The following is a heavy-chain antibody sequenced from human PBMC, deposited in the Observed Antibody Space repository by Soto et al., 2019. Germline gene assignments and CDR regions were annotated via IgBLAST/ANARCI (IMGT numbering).Heavy chain of an antibody. D-gene: IGHD3-10*01. V-gene: IGHV1-18*01. J-gene: IGHJ3*01. CDR2: ISVYNTNT. CDR3: GKVVTMVGEVGGAGAFDF. Sequence: QVHLLQSGPEVKRPGASVKVSCKASGYTFPSHGIGWVRQAPGQGLEWMGWISVYNTNTNYAQNFRGRVTMTTDTSRSTANKELRSLRSDATAVYSGGKVVTMVGEVGGAGAFDFWGQGTMVTVSS. CDR1: GYTFPSHG.